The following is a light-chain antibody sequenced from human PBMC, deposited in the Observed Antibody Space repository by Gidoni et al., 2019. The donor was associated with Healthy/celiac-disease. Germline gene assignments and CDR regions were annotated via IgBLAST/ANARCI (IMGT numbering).Light chain of an antibody. CDR1: QSVSSSY. J-gene: IGKJ3*01. V-gene: IGKV3-20*01. CDR3: QQYGSSHLT. CDR2: GAS. Sequence: EIVLTQSPGTLSLSPGERATLSCRASQSVSSSYLAWYQQKPGQAPRLLIYGASSRATGIPDRFSGSGSGTDFTLTISRLEPEDFAVYYCQQYGSSHLTFXPXTKVDIK.